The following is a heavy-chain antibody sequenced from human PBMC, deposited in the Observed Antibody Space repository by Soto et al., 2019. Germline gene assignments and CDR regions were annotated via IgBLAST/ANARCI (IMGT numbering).Heavy chain of an antibody. CDR3: ARSYGPRDYYYGMDV. J-gene: IGHJ6*02. V-gene: IGHV3-30-3*01. Sequence: GGSLRLSCAASGFTFSSYAMHWVHQAPGKGLEWVAVISYDGSNKYYADSVKGRFTISRDNSKNTLYLQMNSLRAEDTAVYYCARSYGPRDYYYGMDVWGQGTTVTVSS. D-gene: IGHD5-18*01. CDR1: GFTFSSYA. CDR2: ISYDGSNK.